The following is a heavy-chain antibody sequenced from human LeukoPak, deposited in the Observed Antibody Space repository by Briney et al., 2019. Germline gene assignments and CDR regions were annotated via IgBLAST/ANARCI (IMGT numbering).Heavy chain of an antibody. Sequence: PSETLSLTCTVSGGSISSYYWSWIRQPPGKGLEWIGYIYYSGSTNYNPSLKSRVTISVDTSKNQFSLKLSSVTAADTAVYYCARVGEAVAGTGWFDPWGQGTLVTVSS. CDR1: GGSISSYY. CDR2: IYYSGST. J-gene: IGHJ5*02. V-gene: IGHV4-59*01. CDR3: ARVGEAVAGTGWFDP. D-gene: IGHD6-19*01.